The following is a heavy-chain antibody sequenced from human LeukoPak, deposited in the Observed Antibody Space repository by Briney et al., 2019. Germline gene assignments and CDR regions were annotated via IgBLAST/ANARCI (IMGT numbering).Heavy chain of an antibody. V-gene: IGHV3-23*01. Sequence: GGSLRLSCAASGFTFSSYAMSWVRQAPGKGLEWVSAISGSGGSTYYADSVKGRFTISRDNSKNTLYLQMNSLRAEDTAVYFCARDVYYYDSSGYYYPLVYWGQGTLVTVSS. J-gene: IGHJ4*02. CDR2: ISGSGGST. CDR3: ARDVYYYDSSGYYYPLVY. D-gene: IGHD3-22*01. CDR1: GFTFSSYA.